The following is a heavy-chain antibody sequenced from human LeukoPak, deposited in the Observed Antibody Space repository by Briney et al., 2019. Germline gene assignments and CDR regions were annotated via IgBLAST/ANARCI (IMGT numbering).Heavy chain of an antibody. Sequence: SETLSLTCTVSGASITSDYWSWIRQPPGKGLEWIGNIYYTGSANYNPSLMSRVTISLDMSYNHFSLKLSSVTAADTAVYYCARGIEKQQLEEYFYDYWGQGILVTVSS. CDR1: GASITSDY. CDR3: ARGIEKQQLEEYFYDY. V-gene: IGHV4-59*01. CDR2: IYYTGSA. D-gene: IGHD6-13*01. J-gene: IGHJ4*02.